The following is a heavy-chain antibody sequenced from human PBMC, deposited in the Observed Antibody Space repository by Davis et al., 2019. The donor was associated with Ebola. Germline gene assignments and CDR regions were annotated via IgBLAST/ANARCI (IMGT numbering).Heavy chain of an antibody. D-gene: IGHD3-3*01. Sequence: GESLKIPCGAPGFSFRNYGLHWVRQAPGKGLEWVSYIRNDGTKKYYADSVKGRFTISRDNSKSTLYLQMSSLRPDDTAVYYCAKDFGWDVWGQGTTVTVSS. V-gene: IGHV3-30*02. CDR1: GFSFRNYG. J-gene: IGHJ6*02. CDR3: AKDFGWDV. CDR2: IRNDGTKK.